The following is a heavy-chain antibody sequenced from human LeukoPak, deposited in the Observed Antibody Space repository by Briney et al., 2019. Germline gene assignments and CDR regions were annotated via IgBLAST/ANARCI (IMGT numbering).Heavy chain of an antibody. CDR1: GWSFNDYY. D-gene: IGHD2-2*01. V-gene: IGHV4-34*01. CDR3: ARGQVPAARGYNWFDP. J-gene: IGHJ5*02. CDR2: INARGDN. Sequence: KPSETLSLTCAVYGWSFNDYYWNWIRQPPGKGLEWIGEINARGDNNYNPSLKSRVTISVDTSKKQFSLRLTSMIAADTALYYCARGQVPAARGYNWFDPWGQGTLVTVSS.